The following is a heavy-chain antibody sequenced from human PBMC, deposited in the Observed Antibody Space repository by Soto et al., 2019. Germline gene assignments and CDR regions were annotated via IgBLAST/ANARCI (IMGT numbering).Heavy chain of an antibody. J-gene: IGHJ4*02. CDR3: ARDFKRYRSPPGPLEY. CDR1: GGSISSYY. V-gene: IGHV4-59*12. Sequence: PSETLSLTCTVSGGSISSYYWSWIRQPPGKGLEWIGYIYYSGSTNYNPSLKRRFSISVDTSKNQFSLQLSSVTVADTAVYYCARDFKRYRSPPGPLEYWGLATLVTVSS. D-gene: IGHD6-13*01. CDR2: IYYSGST.